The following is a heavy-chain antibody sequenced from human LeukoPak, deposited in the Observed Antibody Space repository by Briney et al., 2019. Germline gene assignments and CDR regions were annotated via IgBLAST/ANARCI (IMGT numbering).Heavy chain of an antibody. CDR3: AKDKAVAGINYFDY. Sequence: GGSLRLSCAASGFTFSSYAMSWVRQAPGKGLEWVSAISGSGGSTYYADSVKGRFTISRDNAKNSLYLQMNSLRAEDTALYYCAKDKAVAGINYFDYWGQGTLVTVSS. CDR1: GFTFSSYA. D-gene: IGHD6-19*01. V-gene: IGHV3-23*01. J-gene: IGHJ4*02. CDR2: ISGSGGST.